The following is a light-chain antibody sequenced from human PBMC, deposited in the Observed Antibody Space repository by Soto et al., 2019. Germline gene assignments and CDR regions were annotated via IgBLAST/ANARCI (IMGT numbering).Light chain of an antibody. CDR3: QQYGSSGT. CDR1: QSVSLAA. CDR2: GAS. Sequence: EIGMTQSPATLSFSPWEIATLSCSASQSVSLAALAWYQHKPGQAPRLLIYGASNRATGIPDRFSGSGFGTDFTLTISRLEPEDFAVYYCQQYGSSGTFGQGTKVDIK. J-gene: IGKJ1*01. V-gene: IGKV3-20*01.